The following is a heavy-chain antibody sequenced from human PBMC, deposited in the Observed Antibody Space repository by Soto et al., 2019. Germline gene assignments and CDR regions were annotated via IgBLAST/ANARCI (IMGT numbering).Heavy chain of an antibody. Sequence: SSETLSLTCAVYGGSFNTYYWRWTWIRQPPGKGLEWIGYIYYSGSTNYNPSLKSRVTISVDTSKNQFSLKLSSVTAADTAVYYCARGYRWLDYWGQGTLVTVSS. CDR3: ARGYRWLDY. CDR1: GGSFNTYY. V-gene: IGHV4-59*01. D-gene: IGHD5-12*01. CDR2: IYYSGST. J-gene: IGHJ4*02.